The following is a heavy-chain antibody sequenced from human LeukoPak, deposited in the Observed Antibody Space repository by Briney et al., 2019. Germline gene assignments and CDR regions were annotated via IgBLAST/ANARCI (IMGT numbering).Heavy chain of an antibody. D-gene: IGHD1-1*01. V-gene: IGHV3-66*01. CDR2: TYGGVNT. J-gene: IGHJ4*02. Sequence: GGSLRLSCAASGFTVSSNYMSWVRQAPGKGLEWVSVTYGGVNTVYADSVQGRFTISRDNSKNTLYLQMSSLRAEDTAAYYCAKSPKTGFLFDYWGKGTLVTVSS. CDR1: GFTVSSNY. CDR3: AKSPKTGFLFDY.